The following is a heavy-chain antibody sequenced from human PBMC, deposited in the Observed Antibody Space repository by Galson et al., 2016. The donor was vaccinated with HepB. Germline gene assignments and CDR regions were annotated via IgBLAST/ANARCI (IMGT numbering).Heavy chain of an antibody. V-gene: IGHV4-31*03. Sequence: TLSLTCTVSGASISSGGSYWSWIRQHPGKGLEWIGSIYFSGSIYYNPSLKSRVTISLDTSKNQFSLKLSSVTAADTAVYYWAREYSSSLDPWGQGTLVTVSS. CDR2: IYFSGSI. CDR3: AREYSSSLDP. CDR1: GASISSGGSY. D-gene: IGHD6-13*01. J-gene: IGHJ5*02.